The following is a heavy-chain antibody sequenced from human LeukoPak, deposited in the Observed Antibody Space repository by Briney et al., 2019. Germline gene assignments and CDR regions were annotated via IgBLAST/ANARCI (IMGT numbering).Heavy chain of an antibody. D-gene: IGHD2-15*01. CDR3: ARSGAPTPDY. J-gene: IGHJ4*02. CDR1: GFTFSSYW. V-gene: IGHV3-74*01. Sequence: PGGPVRLSCAASGFTFSSYWMHWVRQAPGKGLVWVSRIDSDGSSTIYADSVKGRFTISRDNAKNTLNLQMNSLRAEDTALYYCARSGAPTPDYWGQGTLVIVSS. CDR2: IDSDGSST.